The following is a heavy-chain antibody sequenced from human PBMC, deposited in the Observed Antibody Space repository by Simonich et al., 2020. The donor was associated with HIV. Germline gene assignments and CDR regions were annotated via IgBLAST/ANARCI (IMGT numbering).Heavy chain of an antibody. CDR3: ARNNFWSGWLFDY. CDR1: GYSISSGYY. CDR2: SYHSGSN. V-gene: IGHV4-38-2*01. Sequence: QVQLQESGPGLVKPLETLSLTCAVSGYSISSGYYWGWIRPPQWKGQEWIGSSYHSGSNYYNPSLKSRVTISVDTSKNQFSLKLSSVTAADTAVYYCARNNFWSGWLFDYWGQGTLVTVSS. D-gene: IGHD3-3*01. J-gene: IGHJ4*02.